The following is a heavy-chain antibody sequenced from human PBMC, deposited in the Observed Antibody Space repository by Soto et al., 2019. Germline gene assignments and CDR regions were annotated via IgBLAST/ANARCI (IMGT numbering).Heavy chain of an antibody. J-gene: IGHJ5*02. CDR2: MYFGGSF. CDR3: AGSYYDSTGFAVDP. Sequence: QMQLQASGPGLVKPSETLSLTCNVSGASVSHGYWSWIRQPPGKALEWIGFMYFGGSFNYNPSLPSRAAVSVETSTHQFSMKLPSVTASDTAVYYCAGSYYDSTGFAVDPWGQGTLVTVSS. CDR1: GASVSHGY. D-gene: IGHD3-22*01. V-gene: IGHV4-59*02.